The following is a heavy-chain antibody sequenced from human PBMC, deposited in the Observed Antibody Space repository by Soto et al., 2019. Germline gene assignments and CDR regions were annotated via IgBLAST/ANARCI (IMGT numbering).Heavy chain of an antibody. Sequence: QVQLQQSGPGLVQPSQTLSLTCAISGDSVSSTSTAWSWIRQSPSRGLEWLGRTYYRSNWYSDYAVSVKSRITINPDTSKNQFSLQLKSVTPEDTAVYYCARGSSYSGWVWGRGTLVTVSS. V-gene: IGHV6-1*01. CDR1: GDSVSSTSTA. J-gene: IGHJ4*02. D-gene: IGHD6-19*01. CDR2: TYYRSNWYS. CDR3: ARGSSYSGWV.